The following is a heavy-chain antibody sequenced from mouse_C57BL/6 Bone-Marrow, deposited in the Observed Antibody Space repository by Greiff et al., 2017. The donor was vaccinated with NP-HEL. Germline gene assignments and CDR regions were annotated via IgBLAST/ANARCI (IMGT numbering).Heavy chain of an antibody. V-gene: IGHV1-4*01. D-gene: IGHD4-1*02. CDR2: INPSSGYT. CDR3: ARQLYFDY. J-gene: IGHJ2*01. Sequence: VQGVESGAELARPGASVKMSCKASGYTFTSYTMHWVKQRPGQGLEWIGYINPSSGYTKYNQKFKDKATLTADKSSSTAYMQLSSLTSEDSAVYYCARQLYFDYWGQGTTLTVSS. CDR1: GYTFTSYT.